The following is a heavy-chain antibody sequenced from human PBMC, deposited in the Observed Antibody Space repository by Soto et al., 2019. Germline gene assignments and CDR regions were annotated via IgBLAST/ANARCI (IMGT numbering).Heavy chain of an antibody. D-gene: IGHD2-21*01. Sequence: GGSLRLSCAASGFTFSSYSMNWVRQAPGKGLEWVSSISSSSSYIYYADSVKGRFTISRDNAKNSLYLQMNSLRAEDTAVYYCARQDRGGDCYDYWGQGTLVTVSS. CDR2: ISSSSSYI. J-gene: IGHJ4*02. CDR3: ARQDRGGDCYDY. V-gene: IGHV3-21*01. CDR1: GFTFSSYS.